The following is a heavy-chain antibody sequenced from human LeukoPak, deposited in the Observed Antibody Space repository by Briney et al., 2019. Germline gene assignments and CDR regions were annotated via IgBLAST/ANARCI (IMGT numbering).Heavy chain of an antibody. J-gene: IGHJ4*02. Sequence: ASVKVSCKTSEHIFTIYHIHWVRQAPGQGLEWMAWINPDTGVTKYAQDLQGRVTLTRDTSISTAYMELSRLTSGDTAVYYCARDPKSQLLLDYWGQGTLVTVSS. CDR3: ARDPKSQLLLDY. D-gene: IGHD2-2*01. CDR1: EHIFTIYH. CDR2: INPDTGVT. V-gene: IGHV1-2*02.